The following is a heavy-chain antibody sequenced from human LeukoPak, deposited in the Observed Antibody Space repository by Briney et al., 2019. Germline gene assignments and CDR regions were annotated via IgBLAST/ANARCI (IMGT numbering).Heavy chain of an antibody. CDR3: ARDGVGLAAADTVGDY. V-gene: IGHV1-18*01. CDR1: GYTFTSYG. CDR2: ISAYNGNT. J-gene: IGHJ4*02. D-gene: IGHD6-13*01. Sequence: ASVKVSCKASGYTFTSYGISWVRQAPGQGLEWMGWISAYNGNTNYARKLQGRVTMTTDTSTSTAYMELRSLRSDDTAVYYCARDGVGLAAADTVGDYWGQGTLVTVSS.